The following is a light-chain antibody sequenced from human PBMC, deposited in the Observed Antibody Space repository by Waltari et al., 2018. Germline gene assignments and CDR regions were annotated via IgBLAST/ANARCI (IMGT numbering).Light chain of an antibody. Sequence: DNKVPSSPSTRSASLGNRITITCRASQDISNYFAWLQQKPGTAPKSLVFGSSALKTVVPSLCSGSGSTTYFTLTITNLHAEDSAIYCCQHYHTYPFTFGQGTKLEIK. CDR1: QDISNY. CDR2: GSS. J-gene: IGKJ2*01. V-gene: IGKV1-16*01. CDR3: QHYHTYPFT.